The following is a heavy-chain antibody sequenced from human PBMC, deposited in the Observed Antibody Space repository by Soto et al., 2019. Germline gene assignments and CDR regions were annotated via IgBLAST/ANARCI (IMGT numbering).Heavy chain of an antibody. J-gene: IGHJ6*02. CDR3: ARLPRSSWRSYYYYYGMDV. D-gene: IGHD2-2*01. V-gene: IGHV5-10-1*01. CDR2: IDPSDSYT. Sequence: GESLKISCKGSGYSFISYWISWVRQMPGKGLEWMGRIDPSDSYTNYSPSFQGHVTISADKSISTAYLQWSSLKASDTAMYYCARLPRSSWRSYYYYYGMDVWGQGTTVTVSS. CDR1: GYSFISYW.